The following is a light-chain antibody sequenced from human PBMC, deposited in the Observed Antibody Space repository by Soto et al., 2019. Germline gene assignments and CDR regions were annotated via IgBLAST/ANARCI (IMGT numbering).Light chain of an antibody. CDR2: DAS. CDR3: QQYNNWPPGT. Sequence: EMVMTQSPATLSVSPGETATLSCRASRSVGSGLAWYQHKAGQAPRLLIYDASTRATGIPARFSGSGSGTEFTLTVSSLQSEDFAVYYCQQYNNWPPGTFGQGTKVEIK. J-gene: IGKJ1*01. CDR1: RSVGSG. V-gene: IGKV3-15*01.